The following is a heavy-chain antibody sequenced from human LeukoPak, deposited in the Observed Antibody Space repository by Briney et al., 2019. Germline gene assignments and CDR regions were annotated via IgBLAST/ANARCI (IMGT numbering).Heavy chain of an antibody. V-gene: IGHV4-34*01. CDR3: ARDSSGWYFYVYWFDP. D-gene: IGHD6-19*01. CDR1: GGSFSGYY. CDR2: IYYSGST. J-gene: IGHJ5*02. Sequence: PSETLSLTCAVYGGSFSGYYWSWIRQPPGKGLEWIGSIYYSGSTYYNPSLKSRVTISVDTSKNQFSLQLNSVTPEDTAVYYCARDSSGWYFYVYWFDPWGQGTLVTVSS.